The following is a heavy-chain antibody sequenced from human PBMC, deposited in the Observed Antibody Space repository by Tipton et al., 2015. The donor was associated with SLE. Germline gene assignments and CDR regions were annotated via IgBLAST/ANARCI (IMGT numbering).Heavy chain of an antibody. CDR2: IFYSGST. CDR3: ARASTPNSYDCSGFYLSFYFDY. Sequence: TLSLTCTVSGGSISSGGYYWSWIRQPPGKGLEWIGTIFYSGSTYYNPSLESRVTISVDTSKNQFSLKLSSVTAADTAVYYCARASTPNSYDCSGFYLSFYFDYWGQGSQLTVSS. CDR1: GGSISSGGYY. V-gene: IGHV4-39*07. D-gene: IGHD3-22*01. J-gene: IGHJ4*02.